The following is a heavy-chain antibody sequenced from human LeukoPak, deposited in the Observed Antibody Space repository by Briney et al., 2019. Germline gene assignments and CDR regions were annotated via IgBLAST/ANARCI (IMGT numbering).Heavy chain of an antibody. CDR3: GXXXXXXXLRSYFGY. CDR1: GGSXSXYY. V-gene: IGHV4-34*01. Sequence: XXXXGGSXSXYYWSWIRQPPGKGLEWIGEINHSGSTNYNPSLKSRVTISVDTSKNQFTLKLSSVTAADTTVYYFGXXXXXXXLRSYFGYWGQGTLVTVSS. J-gene: IGHJ4*02. CDR2: INHSGST.